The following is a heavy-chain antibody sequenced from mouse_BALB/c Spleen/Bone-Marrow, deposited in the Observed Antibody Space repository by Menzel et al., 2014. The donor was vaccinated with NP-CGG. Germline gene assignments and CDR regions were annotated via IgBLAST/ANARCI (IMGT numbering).Heavy chain of an antibody. J-gene: IGHJ2*01. CDR3: AREGYGNYGRGNYFGY. V-gene: IGHV3-6*02. Sequence: EVQLVESGPGLVKPSQSLSLTCSVTGQSITSAYYWNWIRQFPGNKLEWMGYISYDGSNNYNPSLKNRISITRDASKTQFFLKLNSVTSEDTATYHCAREGYGNYGRGNYFGYWGQGTTLTVSS. D-gene: IGHD2-10*02. CDR2: ISYDGSN. CDR1: GQSITSAYY.